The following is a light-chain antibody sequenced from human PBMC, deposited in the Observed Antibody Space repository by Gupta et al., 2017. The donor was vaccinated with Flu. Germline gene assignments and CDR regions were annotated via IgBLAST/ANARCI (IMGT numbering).Light chain of an antibody. CDR2: KAS. Sequence: DIQMTQPPSTLSASVGDRVTITCRASQSISNWLAWYQQKPGKAPKLLIYKASSLESGVPSRFSGSGSGTEFTLTISSLQPDDFATYYCQQENSSSWTFGQGTKVEIK. CDR1: QSISNW. CDR3: QQENSSSWT. J-gene: IGKJ1*01. V-gene: IGKV1-5*03.